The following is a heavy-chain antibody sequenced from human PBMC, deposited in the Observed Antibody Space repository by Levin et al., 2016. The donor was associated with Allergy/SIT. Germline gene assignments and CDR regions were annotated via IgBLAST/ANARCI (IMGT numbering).Heavy chain of an antibody. D-gene: IGHD3-10*01. CDR2: IIPIFGTA. V-gene: IGHV1-69*13. CDR3: ARVTMVRGVIIGDDY. Sequence: SVKVSCKASGGTFSSYAISWVRQAPGQGLEWMGGIIPIFGTANYAQKFQGRVTITADESTSTAYMELSSLRSEDTAVYYCARVTMVRGVIIGDDYWGQGTLVTVSS. CDR1: GGTFSSYA. J-gene: IGHJ4*02.